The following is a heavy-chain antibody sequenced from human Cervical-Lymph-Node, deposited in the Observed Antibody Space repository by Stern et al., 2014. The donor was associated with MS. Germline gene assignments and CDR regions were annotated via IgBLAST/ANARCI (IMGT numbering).Heavy chain of an antibody. CDR2: IGNSGSSK. CDR3: ARGSRGSCSSTSCYDDP. D-gene: IGHD2-2*01. CDR1: GFTFSDYY. Sequence: VQLVESGGGLVKPGGSLRLSCAVSGFTFSDYYMNWIRQAPGKGLEWVSFIGNSGSSKYYADSVKGRFTISRDNVKNSLYLQMNSLRAEDTAVYYCARGSRGSCSSTSCYDDPWGQGTLVTVSS. V-gene: IGHV3-11*01. J-gene: IGHJ5*02.